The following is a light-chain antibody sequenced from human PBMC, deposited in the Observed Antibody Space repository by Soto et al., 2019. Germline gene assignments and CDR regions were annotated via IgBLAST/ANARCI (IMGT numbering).Light chain of an antibody. CDR3: SSFTIRSTLV. CDR1: SSDVGGYNY. J-gene: IGLJ3*02. CDR2: EVS. V-gene: IGLV2-14*01. Sequence: QSVLTQPASVSGSPGQSITISCTATSSDVGGYNYVSWYQQHPGKAPKLMIYEVSNRPSGVSNRFSGSKSGNTASLTISGLQAEDEADYYCSSFTIRSTLVFGGGTKVTVL.